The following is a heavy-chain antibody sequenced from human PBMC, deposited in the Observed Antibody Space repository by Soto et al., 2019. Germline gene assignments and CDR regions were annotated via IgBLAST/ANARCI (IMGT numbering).Heavy chain of an antibody. V-gene: IGHV3-9*01. Sequence: SLRLSCAASGFTFDDYALHWVRQAPGKGLEWVSGISWNSGSIGYADSVKGRFTISRDNAKNSLYLQMNSLRAEDTALYYCAKDRVESPTSPFDYWGQGTLVTVSS. CDR2: ISWNSGSI. J-gene: IGHJ4*02. CDR1: GFTFDDYA. D-gene: IGHD2-2*01. CDR3: AKDRVESPTSPFDY.